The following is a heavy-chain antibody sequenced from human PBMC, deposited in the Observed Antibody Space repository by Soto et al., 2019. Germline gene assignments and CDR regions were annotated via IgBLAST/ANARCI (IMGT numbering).Heavy chain of an antibody. CDR3: AREGGSSSWNWFDP. Sequence: EVQLVETGGGLIQPGGSLRLSCAASGFTVSSNYMSWVRQAPGKGMERVSVIYSGGSTYYADSVKGRFTISRDNSKSTLYLQMNSLRAEDTAVYYCAREGGSSSWNWFDPWGQRTLVTVSS. D-gene: IGHD6-13*01. J-gene: IGHJ5*02. V-gene: IGHV3-53*02. CDR1: GFTVSSNY. CDR2: IYSGGST.